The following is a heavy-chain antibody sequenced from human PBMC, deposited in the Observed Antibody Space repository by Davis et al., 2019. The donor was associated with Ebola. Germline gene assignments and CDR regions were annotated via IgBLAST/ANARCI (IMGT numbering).Heavy chain of an antibody. V-gene: IGHV3-48*02. CDR2: ISSPSTTI. J-gene: IGHJ2*01. CDR3: ASQFTLRYYWYFGL. CDR1: GFTFSSYE. D-gene: IGHD3-9*01. Sequence: GESLKISCAASGFTFSSYEMNWVRQAPGKGLEWISYISSPSTTISYADSVRGRFTISRDNAKNSLFLQMNSLTDEDTAVYYCASQFTLRYYWYFGLWGRGTLVTVSS.